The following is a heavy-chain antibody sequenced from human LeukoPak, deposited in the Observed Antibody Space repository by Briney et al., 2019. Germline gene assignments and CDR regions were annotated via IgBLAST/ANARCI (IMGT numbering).Heavy chain of an antibody. D-gene: IGHD3-22*01. V-gene: IGHV3-30*18. CDR2: ISYDGSNK. Sequence: PGRSLRLSCAASGFTFSSYGMHWVRQAPGKGLEWVAVISYDGSNKYYADSVKGRFTISRDNSKNTLYLQVNSLRAEDTAVYYCAKIMGPRDYDGNFDYWGQGTLVTVSS. J-gene: IGHJ4*02. CDR3: AKIMGPRDYDGNFDY. CDR1: GFTFSSYG.